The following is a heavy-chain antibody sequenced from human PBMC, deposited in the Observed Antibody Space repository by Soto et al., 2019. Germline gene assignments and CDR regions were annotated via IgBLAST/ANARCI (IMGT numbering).Heavy chain of an antibody. CDR2: IYSGGTT. D-gene: IGHD4-17*01. Sequence: ELQLVESGGGLVQPGGYLRLSCIASGFSVSSSYMSWVLQGPGKGLEWVSIIYSGGTTYYADSVKGRFTISRDTSKNTLYVQMKSLRAADTAVYYCARLVKYGNYPDYFDYWGQGTLVTVSS. V-gene: IGHV3-66*04. CDR1: GFSVSSSY. J-gene: IGHJ4*02. CDR3: ARLVKYGNYPDYFDY.